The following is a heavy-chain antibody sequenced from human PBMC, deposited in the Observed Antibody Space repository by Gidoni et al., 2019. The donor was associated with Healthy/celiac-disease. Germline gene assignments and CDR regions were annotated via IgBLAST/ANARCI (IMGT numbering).Heavy chain of an antibody. Sequence: EVQLVESGGGLVKPGGSLRLSCAASGFTFSSYSMNWVRQAPGTGLEWVSSISSSSSYIYYADSVKGRFTISRDNAKNSLYLQMNSLRAEDTAVYYCARDDQFLYDYWGQGTLVTVSS. J-gene: IGHJ4*02. D-gene: IGHD2-2*01. CDR3: ARDDQFLYDY. CDR1: GFTFSSYS. CDR2: ISSSSSYI. V-gene: IGHV3-21*01.